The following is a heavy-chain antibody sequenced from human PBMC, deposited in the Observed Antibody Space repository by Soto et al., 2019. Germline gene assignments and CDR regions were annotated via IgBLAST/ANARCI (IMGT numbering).Heavy chain of an antibody. V-gene: IGHV4-39*01. CDR3: VRYDRINMKPYSPEGFHI. D-gene: IGHD3-3*02. J-gene: IGHJ3*02. CDR2: VYYGGAIFYSGNI. Sequence: SETLSLTCTVSGDSISSSNSHWGWTRQPPGKGLECIGSVYYGGAIFYSGNIYYNPSLKSRVTISVDTSKNQFSLRLSSVTAADTGVYYCVRYDRINMKPYSPEGFHIWGQGTMVTVSS. CDR1: GDSISSSNSH.